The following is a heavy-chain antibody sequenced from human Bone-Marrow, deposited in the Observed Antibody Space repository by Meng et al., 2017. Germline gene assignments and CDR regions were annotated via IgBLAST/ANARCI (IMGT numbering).Heavy chain of an antibody. Sequence: QVGGLGGGLVKPGGSLRLSCAASGFIFSCYTMNWVRQAPGKGLEWVSSISSSSTYIYYAESVKGRFTISRDNTKNSLYLQLNSLRAEDTAIYYCVSENYGDYLDYWGQGALVTVSS. D-gene: IGHD4-17*01. J-gene: IGHJ4*02. CDR1: GFIFSCYT. CDR2: ISSSSTYI. CDR3: VSENYGDYLDY. V-gene: IGHV3-21*01.